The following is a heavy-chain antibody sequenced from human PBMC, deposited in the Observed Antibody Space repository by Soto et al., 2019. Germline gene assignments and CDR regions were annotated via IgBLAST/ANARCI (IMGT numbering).Heavy chain of an antibody. J-gene: IGHJ4*02. D-gene: IGHD6-13*01. V-gene: IGHV4-30-2*01. CDR1: GDSISSGGYS. CDR2: IYHSGST. CDR3: ASGGQQLGLIDY. Sequence: NPSETLSLTCAVSGDSISSGGYSWSWIRQPPGKGLEWIGYIYHSGSTYYNPSLKSRVTISVDRSKNQFSLKLSSVTAADTAVYYCASGGQQLGLIDYWGQGTLVTVSS.